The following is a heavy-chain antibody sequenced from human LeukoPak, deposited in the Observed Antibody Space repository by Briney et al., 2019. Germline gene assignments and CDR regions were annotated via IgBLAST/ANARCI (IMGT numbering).Heavy chain of an antibody. CDR2: ISAYNGNT. CDR3: ANEVYSSSWDCFYC. J-gene: IGHJ4*02. CDR1: GYTYTSYL. V-gene: IGHV1-18*01. Sequence: ASVNVSYMASGYTYTSYLISWVRQAPGHGLGWMGWISAYNGNTNYAQKLQGRVTMTTDTSTSTVYMELRSLRSDDTAVYYCANEVYSSSWDCFYCWGQGALVTVSS. D-gene: IGHD6-13*01.